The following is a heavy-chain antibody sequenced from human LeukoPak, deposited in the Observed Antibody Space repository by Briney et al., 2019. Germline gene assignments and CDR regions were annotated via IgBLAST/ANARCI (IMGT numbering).Heavy chain of an antibody. CDR1: GGSISSYY. CDR2: IYYSGST. Sequence: SETLSLTCTVSGGSISSYYWSWIRQPPGKGLEWIGYIYYSGSTNYNPSLKSRVTISVDTSKNQFSLKLSSVTAADTAVYYCASQEGRVWYNWFDPWGQGTLVTVSS. CDR3: ASQEGRVWYNWFDP. J-gene: IGHJ5*02. D-gene: IGHD2-8*02. V-gene: IGHV4-59*01.